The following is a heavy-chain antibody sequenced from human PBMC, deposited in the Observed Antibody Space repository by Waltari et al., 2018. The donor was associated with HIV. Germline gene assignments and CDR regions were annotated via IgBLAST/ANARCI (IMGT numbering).Heavy chain of an antibody. CDR3: ARAYNWNIRSPGFCDF. Sequence: QVQLVDSGGGVVQPGRSLRLSCAASGFTFNSYALHWVRQAPGKGLKWVAVISYDGRHIFYADSVRGRFTISRDNSKNTLYLQMNSLTPADTAVYYCARAYNWNIRSPGFCDFWGQGTLVTVSS. V-gene: IGHV3-30*04. CDR2: ISYDGRHI. CDR1: GFTFNSYA. J-gene: IGHJ4*02. D-gene: IGHD1-20*01.